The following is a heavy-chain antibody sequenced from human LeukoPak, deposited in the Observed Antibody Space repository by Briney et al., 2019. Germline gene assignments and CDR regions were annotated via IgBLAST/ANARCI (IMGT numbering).Heavy chain of an antibody. CDR2: INPNSGGT. V-gene: IGHV1-2*02. CDR3: ARGRHYYDSSDYYYEGDAFDI. D-gene: IGHD3-22*01. Sequence: ASVKVSCEASGYTFTGYYMHWVRQAPGQGLEWMGWINPNSGGTNYAQKFQGRVTMTRDMSTSTVYMELSSLRSEDTAVYYCARGRHYYDSSDYYYEGDAFDIWGQGTMVTVSS. J-gene: IGHJ3*02. CDR1: GYTFTGYY.